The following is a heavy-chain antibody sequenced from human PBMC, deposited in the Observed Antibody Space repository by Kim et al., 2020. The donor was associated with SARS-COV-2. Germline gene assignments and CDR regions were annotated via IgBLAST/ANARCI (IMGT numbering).Heavy chain of an antibody. D-gene: IGHD6-13*01. Sequence: GGSLRLSCAASGFTFSSYGMHWVRQAPGKGLEWVAVISYDGSNKYYADSVKGRFTISRDNSKNTLYLQMNSLRAEDTAVYYCARPPVGQQLVLTHFDYWGQGTLVTVSS. CDR2: ISYDGSNK. CDR1: GFTFSSYG. J-gene: IGHJ4*02. V-gene: IGHV3-33*05. CDR3: ARPPVGQQLVLTHFDY.